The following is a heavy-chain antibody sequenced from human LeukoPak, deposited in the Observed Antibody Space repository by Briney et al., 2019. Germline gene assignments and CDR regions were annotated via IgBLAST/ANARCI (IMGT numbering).Heavy chain of an antibody. D-gene: IGHD3-9*01. CDR2: INHSGST. CDR3: ARGAVLRYFDWSPSGGAFDI. CDR1: GGSFSGCY. Sequence: SETLSLTCAVYGGSFSGCYWSWIRQPPGKGLEWIGEINHSGSTNYNPSLKSRVTISVDTSKNQFSLKLSSVTAADTAVYYCARGAVLRYFDWSPSGGAFDIWGQGTMVTVSS. J-gene: IGHJ3*02. V-gene: IGHV4-34*01.